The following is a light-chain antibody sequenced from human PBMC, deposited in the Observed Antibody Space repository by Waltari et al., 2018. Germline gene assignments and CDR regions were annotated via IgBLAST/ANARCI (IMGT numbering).Light chain of an antibody. V-gene: IGKV3-11*01. CDR3: QQRGSWPLT. CDR1: QSVSTY. Sequence: EIVLTQSPATLSLSPGERATLSCRASQSVSTYLAWYQHKPGQAPKLLMYETYRRATGIPARFSGSGSGTDFTLTISSLEAEDFAVYYCQQRGSWPLTFGGGTKVEIK. J-gene: IGKJ4*01. CDR2: ETY.